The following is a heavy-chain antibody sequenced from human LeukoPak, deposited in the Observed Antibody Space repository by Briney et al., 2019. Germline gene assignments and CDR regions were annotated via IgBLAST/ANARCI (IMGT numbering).Heavy chain of an antibody. CDR1: GFTFAS. Sequence: GGSLRLSCAASGFTFASMSWVRQAPGKGLEWVSAISDSGGNTYYADSVKGRFTIPRDNSKNTLYLQMNSLRAEDTAVYYCAQTSGAYSCGHPYFFDYWGQGTLVTVSS. CDR3: AQTSGAYSCGHPYFFDY. D-gene: IGHD5-18*01. V-gene: IGHV3-23*01. J-gene: IGHJ4*02. CDR2: ISDSGGNT.